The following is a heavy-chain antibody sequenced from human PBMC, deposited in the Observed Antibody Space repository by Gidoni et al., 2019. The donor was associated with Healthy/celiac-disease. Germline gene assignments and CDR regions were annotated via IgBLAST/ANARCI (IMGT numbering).Heavy chain of an antibody. CDR2: ITHTGRT. J-gene: IGHJ4*02. V-gene: IGHV4-34*01. Sequence: QVQLQQWGAGLLKPSETPSLTCPMSGPSFRGYYGSWIRQSPGRGLEWIAEITHTGRTKYKPSRRSRVTISVDASKNQFSLQLRSVTAADTAVYYCARGRYHDSSGFPYWGQGTLVTVSS. CDR1: GPSFRGYY. D-gene: IGHD3-22*01. CDR3: ARGRYHDSSGFPY.